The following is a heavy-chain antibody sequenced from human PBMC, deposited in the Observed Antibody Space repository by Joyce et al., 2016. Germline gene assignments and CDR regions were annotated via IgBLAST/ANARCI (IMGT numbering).Heavy chain of an antibody. D-gene: IGHD3-22*01. Sequence: QVQLQESGPGLVRPAETLSLTCNVSGASVNSGGNYWSWMRQPPGKTLEYIGKVFDSGGTRYNPSRKSRVSISLDESKNQFSLSLSAVTAADTAVYFCARGTYRSAGYYYASWGQGTPVIVSS. CDR2: VFDSGGT. CDR3: ARGTYRSAGYYYAS. J-gene: IGHJ5*02. CDR1: GASVNSGGNY. V-gene: IGHV4-61*08.